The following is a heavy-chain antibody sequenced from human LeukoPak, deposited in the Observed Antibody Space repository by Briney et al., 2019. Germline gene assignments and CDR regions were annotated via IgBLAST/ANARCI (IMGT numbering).Heavy chain of an antibody. V-gene: IGHV1-69*13. J-gene: IGHJ6*04. CDR2: IIPIFGTA. CDR3: ARGGVPAATPYYYYGMDV. D-gene: IGHD2-2*01. Sequence: GASVEVSCKASGGIFSSYAISWVRQAPGQGLEWMGGIIPIFGTANYAQKFQGRVTITADESTSTAYMELSSLRSEDTAVYYCARGGVPAATPYYYYGMDVWGKGTTVTVSS. CDR1: GGIFSSYA.